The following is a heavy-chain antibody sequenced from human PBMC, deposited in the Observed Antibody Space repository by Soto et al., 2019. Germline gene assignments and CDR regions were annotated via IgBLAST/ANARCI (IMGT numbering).Heavy chain of an antibody. CDR1: GFTFSSYA. J-gene: IGHJ4*02. V-gene: IGHV3-30-3*01. Sequence: PGGSLRLSCAASGFTFSSYAMHWVLQAPCKGLEWVAVISYDGSNKYYADSVKGRFTISRDNSKNTLYLQMNSLRAEDTAVYYCARDQVADYDSSGYLDYWGQGTLVTVSS. CDR3: ARDQVADYDSSGYLDY. CDR2: ISYDGSNK. D-gene: IGHD3-22*01.